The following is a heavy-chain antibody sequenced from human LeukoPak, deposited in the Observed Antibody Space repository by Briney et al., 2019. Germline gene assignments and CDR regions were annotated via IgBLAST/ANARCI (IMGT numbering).Heavy chain of an antibody. D-gene: IGHD6-13*01. CDR2: IKQDGSEK. J-gene: IGHJ4*02. V-gene: IGHV3-7*01. Sequence: GGSLRLSCAASGFTFSSYWMNWVRQAPGKGLEWVANIKQDGSEKYYVDSVKGRLTISRDNAKNSLYLQMNSLRAEDTAVYYCARDGSSWYQKVGYYWGQGTLVTVSS. CDR3: ARDGSSWYQKVGYY. CDR1: GFTFSSYW.